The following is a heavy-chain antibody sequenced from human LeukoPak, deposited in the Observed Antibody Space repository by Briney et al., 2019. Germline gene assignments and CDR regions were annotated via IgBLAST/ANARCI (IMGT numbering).Heavy chain of an antibody. D-gene: IGHD1-26*01. J-gene: IGHJ4*02. V-gene: IGHV1-2*06. CDR3: AKIGSSHDFDY. CDR1: GYTFTSYY. Sequence: ASVKVSCKASGYTFTSYYIHWVRQAPGQGLEWMGRIQSNSGATDYAQKFQGRVTMTRDTSISTAYMELSSLKSDDTAVYYCAKIGSSHDFDYWGQGTLITVSS. CDR2: IQSNSGAT.